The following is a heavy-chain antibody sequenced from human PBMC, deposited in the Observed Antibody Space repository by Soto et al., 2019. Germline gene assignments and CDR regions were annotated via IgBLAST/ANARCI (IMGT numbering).Heavy chain of an antibody. CDR2: ISYDGSNK. CDR3: ARGGRGYSGYGHFDY. V-gene: IGHV3-30*14. Sequence: PGGSLRLSCAASGFTFSSYAMHWVRQAPGKGLEWVAVISYDGSNKYYADSVKGRFTISRDNSKNTLYLQMSSLRTEDTAVYYCARGGRGYSGYGHFDYWGQGTLVTVSS. J-gene: IGHJ4*02. D-gene: IGHD5-12*01. CDR1: GFTFSSYA.